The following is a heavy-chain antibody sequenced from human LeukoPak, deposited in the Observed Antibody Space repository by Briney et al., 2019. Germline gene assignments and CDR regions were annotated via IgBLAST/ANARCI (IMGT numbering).Heavy chain of an antibody. CDR1: GFTFSSYA. CDR2: VSYDGSNK. V-gene: IGHV3-30-3*01. CDR3: LDWSGFPH. J-gene: IGHJ4*02. Sequence: PGGSLRLSCAASGFTFSSYAMHWVRQAPGKGLEWVAVVSYDGSNKDYADSVKGRFTISRDNSKNTLYLQMNSLRAEDTAVYYCLDWSGFPHWGQGTLVTVSS. D-gene: IGHD3-3*01.